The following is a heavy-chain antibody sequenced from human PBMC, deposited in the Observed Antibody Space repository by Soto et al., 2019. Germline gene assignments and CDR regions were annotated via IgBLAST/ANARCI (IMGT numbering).Heavy chain of an antibody. J-gene: IGHJ4*01. CDR1: GLTVSSSY. Sequence: GGSLRLSCAASGLTVSSSYMSWVRQAQGKGLQWVSVIDSAGSTYYANSVKGRFTVSRDNSKNTLSLQLASLRVEDTGIYYCVKGRLRGLDNGNFDYWGHGTLVTVSS. D-gene: IGHD4-17*01. CDR2: IDSAGST. CDR3: VKGRLRGLDNGNFDY. V-gene: IGHV3-53*01.